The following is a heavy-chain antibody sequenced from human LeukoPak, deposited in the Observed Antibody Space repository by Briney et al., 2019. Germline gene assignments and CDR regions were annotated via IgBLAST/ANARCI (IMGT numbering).Heavy chain of an antibody. D-gene: IGHD1-26*01. CDR2: INHSGST. J-gene: IGHJ4*02. V-gene: IGHV4-34*01. Sequence: KPGGSLRLSCAASGFTFSSYSMNWVRQAPGKGLEWIGEINHSGSTNYNPSLKSRVTISVDTSKNQFSLKLSSVTAADTAVYYCARESGSYPYYFDYWGLGTLVTVSS. CDR1: GFTFSSYS. CDR3: ARESGSYPYYFDY.